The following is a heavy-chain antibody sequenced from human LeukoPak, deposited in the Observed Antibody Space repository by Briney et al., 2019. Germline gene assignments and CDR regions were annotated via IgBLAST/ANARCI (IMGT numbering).Heavy chain of an antibody. V-gene: IGHV3-7*01. CDR2: IKQDGSEK. D-gene: IGHD3-10*01. Sequence: GGSLRLSCAASGFTFSDYYMSWIRQAPGEGLEWVANIKQDGSEKYYVDSVKGRFTISRDNAKNSLYLQMNSLRAEDTAVYYCARARSEILWFGEFDYWGQGTLVTVSS. J-gene: IGHJ4*02. CDR3: ARARSEILWFGEFDY. CDR1: GFTFSDYY.